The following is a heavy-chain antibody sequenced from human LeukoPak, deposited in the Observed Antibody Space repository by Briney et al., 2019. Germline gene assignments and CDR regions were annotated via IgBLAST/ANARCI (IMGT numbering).Heavy chain of an antibody. CDR2: ISSSGIGSSGSGI. CDR1: GFNFRKYE. D-gene: IGHD3-3*01. J-gene: IGHJ4*02. CDR3: AKGTVRFLEWSQRGYFDY. Sequence: PGRSLKLTCVGSGFNFRKYEMNWVRQAPGKGLEWLSSISSSGIGSSGSGIYYADSVKGRFTVSRDNSKNTLYLQMNSLRADDTAIYYCAKGTVRFLEWSQRGYFDYWGQGILVTVSS. V-gene: IGHV3-48*03.